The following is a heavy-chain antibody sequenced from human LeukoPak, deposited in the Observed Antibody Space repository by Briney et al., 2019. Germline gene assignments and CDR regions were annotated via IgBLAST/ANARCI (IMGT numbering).Heavy chain of an antibody. CDR2: IYYSGST. Sequence: SETLSLTCSVSGGSFDSKYWSWIRQPPGKGLEWIGYIYYSGSTNYNPSLKSRVTISVDTSKNQFSLKLSSVTAADTAVYYCARATPPPGGGYYYYMDVWGKGTTVTVSS. J-gene: IGHJ6*03. CDR3: ARATPPPGGGYYYYMDV. V-gene: IGHV4-59*01. D-gene: IGHD3-10*01. CDR1: GGSFDSKY.